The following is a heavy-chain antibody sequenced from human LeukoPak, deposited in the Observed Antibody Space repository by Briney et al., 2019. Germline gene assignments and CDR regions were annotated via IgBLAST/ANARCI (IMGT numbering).Heavy chain of an antibody. V-gene: IGHV3-66*04. Sequence: AGGSLRLSCAASGFTVSSNYMSWVRQAPGKGLEWVSVIYSGGSTYYADSVKGRFTISRDNSKNTLYLQMNSLRAEDTAVYYCARQYYGSGTYYWGYYFDYWGQGTLVTVSS. D-gene: IGHD3-10*01. J-gene: IGHJ4*02. CDR1: GFTVSSNY. CDR3: ARQYYGSGTYYWGYYFDY. CDR2: IYSGGST.